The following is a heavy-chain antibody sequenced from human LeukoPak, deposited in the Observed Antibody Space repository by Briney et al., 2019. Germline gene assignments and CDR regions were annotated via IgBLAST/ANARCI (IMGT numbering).Heavy chain of an antibody. V-gene: IGHV4-30-2*01. Sequence: SQTLSLTCAVSGGSISSGGYSWSWIRQPPGKGLEWIGYIYHSGSTYYNPSLKSRVTISVDRSKHQFSLKLSSVTAADTAVYYCARESSSLYYYDSSGTFDYWGQGTLVTVSS. CDR2: IYHSGST. J-gene: IGHJ4*02. CDR3: ARESSSLYYYDSSGTFDY. CDR1: GGSISSGGYS. D-gene: IGHD3-22*01.